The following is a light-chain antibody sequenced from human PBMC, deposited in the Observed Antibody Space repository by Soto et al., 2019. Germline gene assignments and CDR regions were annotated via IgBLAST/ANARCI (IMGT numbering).Light chain of an antibody. CDR1: QSVSSN. J-gene: IGKJ3*01. Sequence: EIVMTQSPATLSVSPGERATLSCRASQSVSSNLAWYQQKPGQAPRLLIYGASTRATGIPARFGGSGSGTEFTLTISSLQSEDFAVYYCQQYNNFPFTFGPGTKVDIK. CDR2: GAS. V-gene: IGKV3-15*01. CDR3: QQYNNFPFT.